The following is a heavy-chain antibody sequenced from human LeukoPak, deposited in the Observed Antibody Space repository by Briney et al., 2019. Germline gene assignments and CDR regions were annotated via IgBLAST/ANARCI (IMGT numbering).Heavy chain of an antibody. CDR1: GGSISSYY. V-gene: IGHV4-34*01. CDR3: ARGGMVRGGRNWFDP. J-gene: IGHJ5*02. CDR2: INHSGST. D-gene: IGHD3-10*01. Sequence: SETLSLTCTVSGGSISSYYWSWIRQPPGKGLEWIGEINHSGSTNYNPSLKSRVTISVDTSKNQFSLKLSSVTAADTAVYYCARGGMVRGGRNWFDPWGQGTLVTVSS.